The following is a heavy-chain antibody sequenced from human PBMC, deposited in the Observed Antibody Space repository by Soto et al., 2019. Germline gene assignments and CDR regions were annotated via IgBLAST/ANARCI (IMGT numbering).Heavy chain of an antibody. J-gene: IGHJ5*02. CDR1: GFTFSDHF. D-gene: IGHD2-2*01. V-gene: IGHV4-34*01. CDR3: AREQEYQLPQYPQVGFDP. CDR2: INHSGST. Sequence: PGGSLRLSCAASGFTFSDHFMDWVRQAPGKGLEWIGEINHSGSTNYNPSLKSRVTISVDTSKNQFSLKLSSVTAADTAVYYCAREQEYQLPQYPQVGFDPWGQGTLVTVSS.